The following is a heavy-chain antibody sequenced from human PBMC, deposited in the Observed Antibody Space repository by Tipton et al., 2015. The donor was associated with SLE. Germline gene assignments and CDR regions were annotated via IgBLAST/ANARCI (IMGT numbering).Heavy chain of an antibody. CDR2: IYYSGST. CDR3: ARTHYYDHTGYSLLDY. CDR1: GGSINNYY. D-gene: IGHD3-22*01. V-gene: IGHV4-59*01. J-gene: IGHJ4*02. Sequence: LRLSCAVSGGSINNYYWSWIRQPPGKGLEWIGYIYYSGSTNYNPSLRSRVTMSVDTSKNQFSLKLSSATAADTAVYYCARTHYYDHTGYSLLDYWGQGTLVTVSS.